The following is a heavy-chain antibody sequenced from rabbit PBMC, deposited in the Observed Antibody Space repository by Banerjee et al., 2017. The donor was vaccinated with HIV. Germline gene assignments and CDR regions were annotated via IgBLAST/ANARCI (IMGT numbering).Heavy chain of an antibody. CDR2: IAGSSSGCT. CDR3: ARDTGSSFSSYGMDL. CDR1: GFSFSSSDY. Sequence: QSLEESGGDLVKPGASLTLTCTASGFSFSSSDYMCWVRQAPGKELEWISCIAGSSSGCTYSATWAKGRFTCSKTSSTTVTLQMTSLTVADTATYFCARDTGSSFSSYGMDLWGQGTLVTVS. V-gene: IGHV1S40*01. D-gene: IGHD8-1*01. J-gene: IGHJ6*01.